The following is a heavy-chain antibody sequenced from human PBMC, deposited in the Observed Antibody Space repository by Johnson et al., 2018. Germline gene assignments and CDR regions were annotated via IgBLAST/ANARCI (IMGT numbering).Heavy chain of an antibody. J-gene: IGHJ4*02. Sequence: EVQLVESGGGLVQPGGSLRLSCAASGFTFSNFAMSWVRQAPGKGLEWVSGISGGGGSTYYADSVKGRFTISRDTSWNTLYLQMKSRRAEDTAVYYCAKGANYDTLTRYRRIDFDYWGQGALVTVSS. CDR2: ISGGGGST. D-gene: IGHD3-9*01. CDR3: AKGANYDTLTRYRRIDFDY. V-gene: IGHV3-23*04. CDR1: GFTFSNFA.